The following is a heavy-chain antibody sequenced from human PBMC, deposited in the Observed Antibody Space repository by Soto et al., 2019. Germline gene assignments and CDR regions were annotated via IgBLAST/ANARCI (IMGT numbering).Heavy chain of an antibody. CDR1: GGSISSGGYY. Sequence: PSETQSLTCTASGGSISSGGYYWSWIRQHPGKGLEWIGYIYDSGCTYYNPSLKSRVTISVDTSKNQFSLTLTSVTAADTAVYYCARQGFGVLHGLVDVGGQGTTVTVSS. CDR3: ARQGFGVLHGLVDV. CDR2: IYDSGCT. J-gene: IGHJ6*02. V-gene: IGHV4-31*03. D-gene: IGHD3-10*01.